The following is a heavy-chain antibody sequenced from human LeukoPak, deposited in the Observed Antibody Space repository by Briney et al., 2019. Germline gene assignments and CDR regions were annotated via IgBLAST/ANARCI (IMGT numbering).Heavy chain of an antibody. V-gene: IGHV3-74*01. CDR3: TTIRPGY. CDR2: IKDDDSDT. D-gene: IGHD6-6*01. J-gene: IGHJ4*01. Sequence: GGSLRLSCAASGFTFSSYWMHWVRQAPGKGLVWVARIKDDDSDTDYADSVRGRFTISRDNTKNTLYLQMNNLRAEDTAVYFCTTIRPGYWGHGTLVTVSS. CDR1: GFTFSSYW.